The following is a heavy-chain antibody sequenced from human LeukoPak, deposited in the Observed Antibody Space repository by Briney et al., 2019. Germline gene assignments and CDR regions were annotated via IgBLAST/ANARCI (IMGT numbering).Heavy chain of an antibody. CDR2: IQQDGSEK. Sequence: GGSLRLSCAASGFTFNYYWLTWVRQAPGKGLEWVANIQQDGSEKYYVDSVKGRFIISRDNAKNTLYLQMNSLRAEDTAVYYCAKFRDCSSTSCPNDYWGQGTLVTVSS. CDR3: AKFRDCSSTSCPNDY. J-gene: IGHJ4*02. V-gene: IGHV3-7*03. CDR1: GFTFNYYW. D-gene: IGHD2-2*01.